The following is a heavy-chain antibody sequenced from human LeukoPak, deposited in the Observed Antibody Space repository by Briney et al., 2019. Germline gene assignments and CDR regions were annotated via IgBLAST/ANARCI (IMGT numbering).Heavy chain of an antibody. CDR1: GGSFSGYY. CDR2: INHSGST. D-gene: IGHD3-22*01. CDR3: ASWAHYYDSSGHSDY. V-gene: IGHV4-34*01. J-gene: IGHJ4*02. Sequence: SETLSLTCAVYGGSFSGYYWSWIRQPPGKGLEWIGEINHSGSTNYNPSLKSRVTISVDTSKNQFSLKLSSVTAADTAVYYCASWAHYYDSSGHSDYWGQGTLVTVSS.